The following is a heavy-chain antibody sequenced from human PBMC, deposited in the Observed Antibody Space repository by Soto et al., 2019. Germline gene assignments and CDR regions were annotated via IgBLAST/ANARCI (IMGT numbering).Heavy chain of an antibody. V-gene: IGHV4-30-2*06. CDR1: GGSISSGGYS. J-gene: IGHJ6*02. CDR3: ARDYYGMDV. CDR2: TYQSGSA. Sequence: PSETLSLTCTVSGGSISSGGYSWTWLRQSPGKGLEWIGYTYQSGSAFYNPSLKSRVTISVDRSKNQSSLNLTSVTAADTAVYYCARDYYGMDVWGQGTPVTVSS.